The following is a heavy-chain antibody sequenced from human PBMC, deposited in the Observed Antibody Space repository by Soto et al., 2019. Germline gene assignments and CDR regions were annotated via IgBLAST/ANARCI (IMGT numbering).Heavy chain of an antibody. D-gene: IGHD4-17*01. CDR1: GYTFTSYD. Sequence: ASVKVSCKASGYTFTSYDINWVRQATGQGLEWMGWMNPNSGNTGYAQKFQGRVTMTRNTSISTAYMELSSLRSEDTAVYYCEGQAKDVDYESDFDIWGQGTMVTVSS. V-gene: IGHV1-8*01. J-gene: IGHJ3*02. CDR2: MNPNSGNT. CDR3: EGQAKDVDYESDFDI.